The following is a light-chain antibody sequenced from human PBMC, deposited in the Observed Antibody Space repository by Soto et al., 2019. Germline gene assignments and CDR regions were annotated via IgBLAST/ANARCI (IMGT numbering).Light chain of an antibody. V-gene: IGKV1-9*01. CDR3: QQLNTYPPT. Sequence: IQLTQSPSSLSASVGARVTVTCRASQGISSYLAWYQQKAGEAPKLLIYAASTLRSGVPSRFSGSGSATDFTLTISSLQPDDFATYYCQQLNTYPPTFGQGTKVEI. CDR1: QGISSY. CDR2: AAS. J-gene: IGKJ1*01.